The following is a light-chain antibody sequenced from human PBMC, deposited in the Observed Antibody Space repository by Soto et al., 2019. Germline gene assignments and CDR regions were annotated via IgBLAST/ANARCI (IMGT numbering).Light chain of an antibody. CDR1: QSVSTN. J-gene: IGKJ4*01. Sequence: VVMTQSPATLSVSPGERATLSCRASQSVSTNLAWYQHKPGQAPRLLIYGASTSATGIPARFSGSGSGTEFTLTIRSLQSEDFAVYYCQQYNNCLTFGGGTKVEI. CDR3: QQYNNCLT. CDR2: GAS. V-gene: IGKV3-15*01.